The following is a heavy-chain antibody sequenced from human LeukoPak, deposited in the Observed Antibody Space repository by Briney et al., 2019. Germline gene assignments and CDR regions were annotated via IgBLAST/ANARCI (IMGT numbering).Heavy chain of an antibody. D-gene: IGHD3-22*01. CDR1: GFTFTTYN. Sequence: GGSLRLSCAASGFTFTTYNMNWVRQAPGKGLEWVSYISSSGSTIYYADSVKGRFTISRDNAKNSLYLQMNSLRAEDTAVYYCARGDYYDSSGPMGYWGQGTLVTVSS. V-gene: IGHV3-48*03. CDR3: ARGDYYDSSGPMGY. J-gene: IGHJ4*02. CDR2: ISSSGSTI.